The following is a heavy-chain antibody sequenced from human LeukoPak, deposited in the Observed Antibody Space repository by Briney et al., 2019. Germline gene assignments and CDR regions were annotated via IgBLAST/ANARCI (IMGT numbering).Heavy chain of an antibody. Sequence: GGSLRLSCAASGFTFDDYGMSWVRQAPGKGLEWVSGINWNGGSTGYADSVKGRFTISRDNAKNSLYLQMNSLRAEDTALYYCARVPRRFKQLVLFDYWGQGTLVTVSS. CDR3: ARVPRRFKQLVLFDY. CDR2: INWNGGST. J-gene: IGHJ4*02. V-gene: IGHV3-20*04. CDR1: GFTFDDYG. D-gene: IGHD6-6*01.